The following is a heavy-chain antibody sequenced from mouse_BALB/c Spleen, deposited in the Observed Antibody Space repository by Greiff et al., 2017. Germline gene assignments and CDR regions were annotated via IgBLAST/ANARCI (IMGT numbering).Heavy chain of an antibody. J-gene: IGHJ4*01. D-gene: IGHD2-2*01. CDR1: GFSLTGYG. Sequence: VQLQESGPGLVAPSQSLSITCTASGFSLTGYGVNWVRQPPGKGLEWLGMIWGDGSTDNNSALKSSLSISTDNSKSQVFLKMNSLRTNDTARDYCARDGGYDWYAMDYWGQGTSVTVSS. V-gene: IGHV2-6-7*02. CDR3: ARDGGYDWYAMDY. CDR2: IWGDGST.